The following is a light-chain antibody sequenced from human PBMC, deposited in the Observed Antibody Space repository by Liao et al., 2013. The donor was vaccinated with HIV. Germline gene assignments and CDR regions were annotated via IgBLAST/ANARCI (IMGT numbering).Light chain of an antibody. CDR1: KLGDKY. Sequence: SYELTQPPSVSVSPGQTASITCSGDKLGDKYVCWYHQRPGQSPVLLIYQSTQRPSGIPERFSGSNSGSTATLTISGTQAMDEADYYCQAWDSSSDLVFGGGTKLTVL. J-gene: IGLJ2*01. CDR2: QST. V-gene: IGLV3-1*01. CDR3: QAWDSSSDLV.